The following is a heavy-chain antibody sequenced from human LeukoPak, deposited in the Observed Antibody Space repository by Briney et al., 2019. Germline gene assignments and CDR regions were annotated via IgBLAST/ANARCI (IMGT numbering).Heavy chain of an antibody. CDR3: ARGKSIFGMDV. D-gene: IGHD3-3*01. Sequence: GGSLRLSCAASGFTFSSYAMHWVRQAPGKGLEWVAVISYDGSNKYYADTVKGRFTISRDNSKNTLYLQMNSLRAEDTAVYYCARGKSIFGMDVWGQGTTVTVSS. CDR2: ISYDGSNK. J-gene: IGHJ6*02. CDR1: GFTFSSYA. V-gene: IGHV3-30-3*01.